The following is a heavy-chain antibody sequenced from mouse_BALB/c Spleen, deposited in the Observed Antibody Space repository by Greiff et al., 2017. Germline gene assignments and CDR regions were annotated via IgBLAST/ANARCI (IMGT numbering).Heavy chain of an antibody. CDR2: ISDGGSYT. Sequence: EVKLMESGGGLVKPGGSLKLSCAASGFTFSDYYMYWVRQTPEKRLEWVATISDGGSYTYYPDSVKGRFTISRDNAKNNLYLQMSSLKSEDTAMYYCARDRDGNPHWYFDVWGAGTTVTVSS. CDR3: ARDRDGNPHWYFDV. D-gene: IGHD2-1*01. J-gene: IGHJ1*01. V-gene: IGHV5-4*02. CDR1: GFTFSDYY.